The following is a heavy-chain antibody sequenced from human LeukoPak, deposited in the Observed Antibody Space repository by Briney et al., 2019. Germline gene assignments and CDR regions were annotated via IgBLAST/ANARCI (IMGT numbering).Heavy chain of an antibody. J-gene: IGHJ5*02. D-gene: IGHD2-2*01. V-gene: IGHV4-34*01. CDR1: GGSFSGYY. Sequence: SETLSLTCAVYGGSFSGYYWSWIRQPPGKGLEWIGEINHSGSTNYNPSLKSRVTISVDTSKNQFSLKLSSVTAADTAVYYCARKRGYCSSTSCYHHVTFDPWGQGTLVTVSS. CDR3: ARKRGYCSSTSCYHHVTFDP. CDR2: INHSGST.